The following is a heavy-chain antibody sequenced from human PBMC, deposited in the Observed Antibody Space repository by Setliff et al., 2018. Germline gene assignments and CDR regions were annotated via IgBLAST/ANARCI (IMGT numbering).Heavy chain of an antibody. CDR1: GVSINSLTW. Sequence: SETLSLTCAVSGVSINSLTWWSWVRQPPGKGLEWIGEIYHDGNPTYNPSAVHYTPSLKSRVSISVDKSTNQFSLKLTSVTAADTAVYYCARDRSTVIRGVTSFFYYYMDVWGGGTTVTVSS. D-gene: IGHD3-10*01. CDR2: IYHDGNP. CDR3: ARDRSTVIRGVTSFFYYYMDV. J-gene: IGHJ6*03. V-gene: IGHV4-4*02.